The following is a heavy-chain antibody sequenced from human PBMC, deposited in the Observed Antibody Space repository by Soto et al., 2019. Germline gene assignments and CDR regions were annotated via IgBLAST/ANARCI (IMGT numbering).Heavy chain of an antibody. CDR1: GDNFSSYS. CDR2: IIPMFGAT. D-gene: IGHD3-3*01. CDR3: ARPTGYFDFWNGYPPFDF. Sequence: SVKVSCKASGDNFSSYSINWVRQAPGQGPEWMGGIIPMFGATNYAQRFQGRVTITADESTTTVHMDLNSLTSEDTAVYYCARPTGYFDFWNGYPPFDFWGQGTLVTVSS. J-gene: IGHJ4*02. V-gene: IGHV1-69*13.